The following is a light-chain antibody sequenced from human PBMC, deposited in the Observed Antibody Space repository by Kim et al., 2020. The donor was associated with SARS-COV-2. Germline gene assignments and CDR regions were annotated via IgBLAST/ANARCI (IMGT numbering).Light chain of an antibody. Sequence: GDRVTFTCRANQSVTNYLNWYQQKPGKAPKLLIYSATTLQSGVPSRFSGSGSGTYFTLTINSLQPEDFATYYCQQSYSTPCTFGQGTKLEI. J-gene: IGKJ2*02. CDR2: SAT. V-gene: IGKV1-39*01. CDR1: QSVTNY. CDR3: QQSYSTPCT.